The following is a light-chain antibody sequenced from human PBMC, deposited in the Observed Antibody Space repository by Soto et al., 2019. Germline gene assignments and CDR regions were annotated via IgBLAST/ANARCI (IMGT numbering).Light chain of an antibody. CDR2: RNN. CDR1: ISNLGSNF. V-gene: IGLV1-47*01. J-gene: IGLJ3*02. Sequence: QSVLTQPPSASGTPGQRVTISCSGSISNLGSNFIFWYQQLPGAAPKLLISRNNERPSGVPDRFSGSTSGTSASLAIDGLRSEDEADYHCAAWDDSLSAVVFGGGTKLTVL. CDR3: AAWDDSLSAVV.